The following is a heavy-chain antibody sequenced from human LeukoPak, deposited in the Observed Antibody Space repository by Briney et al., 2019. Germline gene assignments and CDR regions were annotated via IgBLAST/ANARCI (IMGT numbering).Heavy chain of an antibody. D-gene: IGHD3-3*01. V-gene: IGHV3-53*01. CDR3: ARVTYYDFWSGYYCDY. CDR1: GFTVSSNY. Sequence: PGGSLRLSCAASGFTVSSNYMSWVRQAPGKGLEWVSVIYSGGSTYYADSVKGRFTISRDNSKNTLYLQMNSLRAEDTAVYYCARVTYYDFWSGYYCDYWGQGTLVTVAS. J-gene: IGHJ4*02. CDR2: IYSGGST.